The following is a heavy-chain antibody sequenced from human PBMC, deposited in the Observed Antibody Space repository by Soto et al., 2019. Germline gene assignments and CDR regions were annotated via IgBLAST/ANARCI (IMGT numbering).Heavy chain of an antibody. V-gene: IGHV2-5*02. J-gene: IGHJ4*02. CDR1: GFSLSTTRVG. CDR2: IYWDDDK. D-gene: IGHD4-4*01. Sequence: QITLEESGPTLVKPTQTLTLTCTFSGFSLSTTRVGVGWIRQPPGKALEWLALIYWDDDKRYSPSLKSRLTSTKDTPKNQFVPTMTNMDPVDTPTPYCAHIDYRSTLAYWGQATLVTVSS. CDR3: AHIDYRSTLAY.